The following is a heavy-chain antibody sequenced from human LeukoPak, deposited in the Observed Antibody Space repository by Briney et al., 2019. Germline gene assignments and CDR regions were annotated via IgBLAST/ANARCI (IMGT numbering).Heavy chain of an antibody. Sequence: AGGSLRLSCAASGFTFSSYAMSWVRQAPGKGLEWVSAISGSGGSTYYADSVKGRFTISRDNSKNTLYLQMNSLRAEDTAMYHCARGVPYSTYSPLGDYWGPGTQVTVSS. J-gene: IGHJ4*02. CDR1: GFTFSSYA. CDR3: ARGVPYSTYSPLGDY. D-gene: IGHD4-11*01. V-gene: IGHV3-23*01. CDR2: ISGSGGST.